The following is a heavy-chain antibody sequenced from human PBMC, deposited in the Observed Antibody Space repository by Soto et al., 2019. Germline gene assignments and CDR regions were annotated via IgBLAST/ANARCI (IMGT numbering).Heavy chain of an antibody. J-gene: IGHJ4*02. V-gene: IGHV4-39*01. CDR2: IYYSGST. Sequence: SETLSLTCTVSGVSISSSSYYWGWIRQPPGKGLEWIGSIYYSGSTYYNPSLKSRVTISVDTSKNQFSLKLSSVTAADTAVYYCATLKYYYDSSGYYRYYFDYWGQGTLVTVSS. CDR3: ATLKYYYDSSGYYRYYFDY. CDR1: GVSISSSSYY. D-gene: IGHD3-22*01.